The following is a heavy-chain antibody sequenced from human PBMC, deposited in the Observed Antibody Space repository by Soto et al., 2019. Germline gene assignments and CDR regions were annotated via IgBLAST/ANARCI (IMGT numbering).Heavy chain of an antibody. J-gene: IGHJ4*02. CDR3: ARETPYDSSGLDY. CDR2: ISAYNGNT. D-gene: IGHD3-22*01. V-gene: IGHV1-18*01. Sequence: ASVKVSCKASGYTFTXYGISWVRQAPGQGLEWMGWISAYNGNTNYAQKLQGRVTMTRDTSTSTVYMELSSLRSEDTAVYYCARETPYDSSGLDYWGQGTLVTVSS. CDR1: GYTFTXYG.